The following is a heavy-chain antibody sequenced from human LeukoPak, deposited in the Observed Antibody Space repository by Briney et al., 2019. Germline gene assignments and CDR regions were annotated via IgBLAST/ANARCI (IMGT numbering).Heavy chain of an antibody. V-gene: IGHV3-23*01. CDR1: GFTFSSYA. CDR3: AKSPADYGDDLFDC. D-gene: IGHD4-17*01. Sequence: GGSLRLSCAASGFTFSSYAMSWVRQAPGKGLEWVSFISRSGDNTYYADSVKGRFTISRDTSKNTLYLQLNSLRAEDTAIYYCAKSPADYGDDLFDCWGQGTLVTVSS. CDR2: ISRSGDNT. J-gene: IGHJ4*02.